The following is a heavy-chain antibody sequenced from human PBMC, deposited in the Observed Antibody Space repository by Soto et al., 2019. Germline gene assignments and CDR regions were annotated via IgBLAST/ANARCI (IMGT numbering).Heavy chain of an antibody. Sequence: ASVKVSCKASGYTFTRSGISWVRQAPGQGLEWMGWISTYNGDTNYAQTFQGRVTMTTDTSTSTAYMELRSLRSDDTAVYYCAREGVAPYYYYGMDVWRQGTPVTVSS. D-gene: IGHD5-12*01. CDR3: AREGVAPYYYYGMDV. CDR2: ISTYNGDT. CDR1: GYTFTRSG. J-gene: IGHJ6*02. V-gene: IGHV1-18*01.